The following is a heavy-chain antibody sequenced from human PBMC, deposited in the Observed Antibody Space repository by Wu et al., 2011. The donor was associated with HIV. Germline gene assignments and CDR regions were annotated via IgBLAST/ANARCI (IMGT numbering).Heavy chain of an antibody. J-gene: IGHJ4*02. D-gene: IGHD5-12*01. CDR2: ISAYNGNT. CDR3: ARDKWDAGGYYYD. CDR1: GYTLISYG. V-gene: IGHV1-18*01. Sequence: QIQLVQSGAEVQKPGASVTVSCKASGYTLISYGISWVRQAPGQGPEWMGWISAYNGNTNYAQKLQGRVTMTTDTSTSTAYMELRSLRSDDTAVYYCARDKWDAGGYYYDWGQGTLVTVSS.